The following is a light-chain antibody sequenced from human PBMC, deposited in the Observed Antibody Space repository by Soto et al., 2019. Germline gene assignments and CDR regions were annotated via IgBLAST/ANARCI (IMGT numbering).Light chain of an antibody. CDR1: QTISGW. CDR2: DAS. CDR3: LQYTGYYRT. J-gene: IGKJ1*01. V-gene: IGKV1-5*01. Sequence: DIQMTQSLSTLSASVGDTVTITCRASQTISGWLAWYQQRPGKAPNLLIFDASTLESGVPSRFSGSGSGTTFTLPISSLQSDDFAPYYCLQYTGYYRTFAQGTKVDIK.